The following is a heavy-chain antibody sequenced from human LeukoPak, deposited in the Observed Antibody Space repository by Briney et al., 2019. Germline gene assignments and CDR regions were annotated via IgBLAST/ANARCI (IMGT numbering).Heavy chain of an antibody. Sequence: PGGTLRLSRAASGFTFSNFAISWVRQAPGKGLEWVSGIRDSGDSTYYADSVKGRFTVSRENSKNTLYLQMNSLRAEDTAVYYCAKSAASLLWCGAHWFDPWGQGTLVTVSS. CDR2: IRDSGDST. J-gene: IGHJ5*02. CDR1: GFTFSNFA. V-gene: IGHV3-23*01. CDR3: AKSAASLLWCGAHWFDP. D-gene: IGHD3-10*01.